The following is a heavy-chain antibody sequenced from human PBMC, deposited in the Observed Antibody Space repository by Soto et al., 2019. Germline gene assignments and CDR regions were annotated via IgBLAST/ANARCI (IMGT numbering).Heavy chain of an antibody. CDR2: INPSGGST. J-gene: IGHJ4*02. CDR3: ARESTVVTIGFDY. V-gene: IGHV1-46*01. D-gene: IGHD4-17*01. Sequence: XSVKVSCKASVYTFTSYYMHWVRQAPGQGLEWMGIINPSGGSTSYAQKFQGRVTMTRDTSTSTVYMELSSLRSEDTAVYYCARESTVVTIGFDYWGQGTLVTVSS. CDR1: VYTFTSYY.